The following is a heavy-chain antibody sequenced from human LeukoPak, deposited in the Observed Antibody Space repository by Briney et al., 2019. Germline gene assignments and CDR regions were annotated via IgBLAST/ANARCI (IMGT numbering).Heavy chain of an antibody. CDR3: AKARDIYGMITFDY. J-gene: IGHJ4*02. CDR2: ISGRGDST. CDR1: GFTFYTYA. Sequence: GGSLRLSCAASGFTFYTYAMSWVRQAPGKGLEWVSAISGRGDSTYYADSVKGRFTISRDNSKNTLYLQMNSLRAEDTAVYYCAKARDIYGMITFDYWGQGTLVTVSS. V-gene: IGHV3-23*01. D-gene: IGHD2-15*01.